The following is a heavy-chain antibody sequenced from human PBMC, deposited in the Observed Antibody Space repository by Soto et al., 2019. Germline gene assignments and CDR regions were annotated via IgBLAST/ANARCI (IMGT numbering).Heavy chain of an antibody. V-gene: IGHV3-74*03. CDR2: INHDGSRT. CDR3: VREPWGFSGSWYDY. J-gene: IGHJ4*02. Sequence: GGSLILSCAASKFSFSNYWMHWVRQFPGKGPVWVSRINHDGSRTEYADSVKGRFTISRDNTKNTLYLQMNSLRVDDTAMYYCVREPWGFSGSWYDYWGQGTLVTVSS. CDR1: KFSFSNYW. D-gene: IGHD5-12*01.